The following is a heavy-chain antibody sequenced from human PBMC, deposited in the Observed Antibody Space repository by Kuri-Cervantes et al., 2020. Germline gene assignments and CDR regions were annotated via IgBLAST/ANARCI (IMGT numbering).Heavy chain of an antibody. CDR2: ISAYNGDT. J-gene: IGHJ2*01. Sequence: ASVKVSCKASGYTFTSYGISWVRQAPGQGLEWMGWISAYNGDTNYAQKLQGRVTMTTDTSTSTVYMALSSLRSDDTAVYYCARDVGGGVVASPHWYFDLWGRGTLVTVSS. D-gene: IGHD2-8*02. CDR3: ARDVGGGVVASPHWYFDL. V-gene: IGHV1-18*01. CDR1: GYTFTSYG.